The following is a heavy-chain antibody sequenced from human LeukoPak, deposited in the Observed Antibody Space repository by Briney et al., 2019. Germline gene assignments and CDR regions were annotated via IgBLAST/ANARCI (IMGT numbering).Heavy chain of an antibody. V-gene: IGHV1-3*01. J-gene: IGHJ6*04. CDR3: ARVCSGGSCCYHYGMDV. CDR1: GYTFTSYA. Sequence: ASVKVSCKASGYTFTSYAMHWVRQAPGQRLEWMGWINAGNGNTKYSQKFQGRVTITRDTSASTAYMELSSLRSEDTAVYYCARVCSGGSCCYHYGMDVWGKGTTVTVSS. D-gene: IGHD2-15*01. CDR2: INAGNGNT.